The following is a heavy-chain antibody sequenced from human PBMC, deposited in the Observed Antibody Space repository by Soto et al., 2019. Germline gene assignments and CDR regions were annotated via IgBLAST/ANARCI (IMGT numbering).Heavy chain of an antibody. Sequence: QVQLVQSGAEVTKPGSSVKVSCKTSGDIFSGYSISWVRQAPGQGLEWMGGIIPIFGTTNYAERFHGRVKNTADKATSTVYTELYSQKSEDTAVYYCARDLGSGYDPGDYWGQGTLVTVSS. J-gene: IGHJ4*02. V-gene: IGHV1-69*14. CDR2: IIPIFGTT. CDR3: ARDLGSGYDPGDY. CDR1: GDIFSGYS. D-gene: IGHD5-12*01.